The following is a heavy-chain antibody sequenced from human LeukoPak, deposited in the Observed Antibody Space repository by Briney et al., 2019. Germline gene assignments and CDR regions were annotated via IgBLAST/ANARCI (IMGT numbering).Heavy chain of an antibody. CDR3: ARATYPYYYMDV. Sequence: KPSETLSLTCTVSGGSISSDYWSWIRQPPGKGLEWIGYFYYSGSTNYNPSLKSRVSISGDTSKNQSSLRLSSVTTVDTAVYYCARATYPYYYMDVWGKGTTVTVSS. J-gene: IGHJ6*03. V-gene: IGHV4-59*01. CDR1: GGSISSDY. CDR2: FYYSGST.